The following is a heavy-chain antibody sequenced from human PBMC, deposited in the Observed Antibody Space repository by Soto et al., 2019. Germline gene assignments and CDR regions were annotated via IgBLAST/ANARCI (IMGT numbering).Heavy chain of an antibody. Sequence: ASVKVSCKASGYTFTSYGISWVRQAPGQGLEWMGWISAYNGNTNYAQKLQGRVTMTTATSTSTAYMELRSLRSDDTAVYYCARMIDFWSGYYSDYWGQGTLVTVSS. CDR2: ISAYNGNT. CDR1: GYTFTSYG. D-gene: IGHD3-3*01. CDR3: ARMIDFWSGYYSDY. J-gene: IGHJ4*02. V-gene: IGHV1-18*01.